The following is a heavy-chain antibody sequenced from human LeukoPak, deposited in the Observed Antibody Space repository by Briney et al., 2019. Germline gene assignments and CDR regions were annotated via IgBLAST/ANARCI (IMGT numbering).Heavy chain of an antibody. V-gene: IGHV3-23*01. Sequence: GSLRLSCAASGFAFSSYVMDWVRQAPGKGLEWVSSISVSGDRTYYPDSVKGRFTISRDNSKHMLYLQMNTLRADDTAIYYCAKDRDYGGNSRGIDYFDYWGQGTLVTVSS. CDR3: AKDRDYGGNSRGIDYFDY. CDR2: ISVSGDRT. CDR1: GFAFSSYV. J-gene: IGHJ4*02. D-gene: IGHD4-23*01.